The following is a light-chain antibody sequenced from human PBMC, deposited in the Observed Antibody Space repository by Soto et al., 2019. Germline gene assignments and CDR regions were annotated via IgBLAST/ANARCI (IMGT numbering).Light chain of an antibody. CDR2: AAS. V-gene: IGKV1-5*01. J-gene: IGKJ4*01. CDR3: QQLASYPLT. CDR1: QSITTW. Sequence: DIQMTQSPSTVSAYVGDSVTITCRASQSITTWLAWYQQRPGKAPKLLIYAASTLQSGVPSRFSGSGSGTDFTLTISSLQPEDFATYCCQQLASYPLTFGGGNKVDIK.